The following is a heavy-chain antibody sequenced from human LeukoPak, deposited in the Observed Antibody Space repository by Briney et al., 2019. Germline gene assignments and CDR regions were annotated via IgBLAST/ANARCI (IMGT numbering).Heavy chain of an antibody. D-gene: IGHD6-19*01. J-gene: IGHJ4*02. CDR1: GFTFSSYA. Sequence: GGSLSLSCAASGFTFSSYALSWFRQAPGKGLEWVSAISGSGGSTYYADSVKGRFTISRDNSKNTLYLQMNSLRAEDTAVYYCAKDGYSSGWSDYWGQGTLVTVSS. CDR2: ISGSGGST. CDR3: AKDGYSSGWSDY. V-gene: IGHV3-23*01.